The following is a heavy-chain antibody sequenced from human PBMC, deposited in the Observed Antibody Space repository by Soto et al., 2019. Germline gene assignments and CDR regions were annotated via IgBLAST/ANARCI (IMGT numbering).Heavy chain of an antibody. D-gene: IGHD3-10*01. CDR3: AKHRVARGIDY. J-gene: IGHJ4*02. V-gene: IGHV3-23*01. Sequence: PGGSLRLSCVASGFTFSNYDMSWVRQAPGKGLEWVSTVDSAGSTYYADSVTGRFTISRDNSRNTLSLQMNSLRAEDTAVYYCAKHRVARGIDYLGQGT. CDR2: VDSAGST. CDR1: GFTFSNYD.